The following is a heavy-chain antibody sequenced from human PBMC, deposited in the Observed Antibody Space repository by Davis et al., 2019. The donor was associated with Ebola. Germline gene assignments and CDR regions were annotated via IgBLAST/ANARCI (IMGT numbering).Heavy chain of an antibody. V-gene: IGHV5-51*01. CDR3: ARQESLYGHIDY. CDR2: VYPSGSDT. J-gene: IGHJ4*02. D-gene: IGHD3-10*01. CDR1: GYSFSDYW. Sequence: GESLKISCHASGYSFSDYWIGWVRQMPGKGLEWMGIVYPSGSDTRYSPSFQGQVTISADRSISTAYLQWNSLRASDTAMYYCARQESLYGHIDYWGQGTLVTVSS.